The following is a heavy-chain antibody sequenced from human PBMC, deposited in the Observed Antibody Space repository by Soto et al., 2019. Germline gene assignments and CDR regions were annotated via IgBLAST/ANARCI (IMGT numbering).Heavy chain of an antibody. CDR2: IYYSGST. V-gene: IGHV4-39*01. CDR1: GGSISSSSYY. Sequence: PSETLSLTCTVSGGSISSSSYYWGWIRQPPGKGLEWIGSIYYSGSTYYNPSLKSRVTISVDTSKNQFSLKLSSVTAADTAVYYCARRIVVVTIFGVVIESDAAFDIWGQGTMVTVSS. D-gene: IGHD3-3*01. J-gene: IGHJ3*02. CDR3: ARRIVVVTIFGVVIESDAAFDI.